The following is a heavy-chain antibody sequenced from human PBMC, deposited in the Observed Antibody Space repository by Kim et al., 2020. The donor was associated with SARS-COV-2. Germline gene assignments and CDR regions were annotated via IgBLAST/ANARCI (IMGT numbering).Heavy chain of an antibody. Sequence: SETLSLTCTVSGGSISSYYWSWIRQPPGKGLEWIGYIYYSGSTNYNPSLKSRVTISVDTSKNQFSLKLSSVTAADTAVYYCARARPYGSGAYYYYYYGMDVWGQGTTVTVSS. V-gene: IGHV4-59*01. D-gene: IGHD3-10*01. CDR2: IYYSGST. J-gene: IGHJ6*02. CDR3: ARARPYGSGAYYYYYYGMDV. CDR1: GGSISSYY.